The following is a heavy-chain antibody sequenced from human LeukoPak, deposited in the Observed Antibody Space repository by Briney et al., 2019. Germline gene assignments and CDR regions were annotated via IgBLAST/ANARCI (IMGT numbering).Heavy chain of an antibody. Sequence: GGSLRLSCAASGFTVSSNYMSWVRQAPGKGLEWVSVNYSGGSTYYADSVKGRFTISRDNSKNTLYLQMNSLRAEDTAVYYCARTTPDYGDHNYYFDYWGQGTLVTVSS. CDR1: GFTVSSNY. D-gene: IGHD4-17*01. J-gene: IGHJ4*02. V-gene: IGHV3-53*01. CDR2: NYSGGST. CDR3: ARTTPDYGDHNYYFDY.